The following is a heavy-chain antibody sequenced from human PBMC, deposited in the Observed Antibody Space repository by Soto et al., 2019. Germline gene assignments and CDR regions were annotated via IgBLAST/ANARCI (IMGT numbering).Heavy chain of an antibody. V-gene: IGHV1-18*01. J-gene: IGHJ6*02. D-gene: IGHD3-10*01. CDR3: AREGESITMVRGVYYYYGMDV. CDR1: GYTFTSYG. Sequence: GASVKVSCKASGYTFTSYGISWVRRAPGQGLEWMGWISAYNGNTNYAQKLQGRVTMTTDTSTSTAYMELRSLRSDDTAVYYCAREGESITMVRGVYYYYGMDVWGQGTTVTVSS. CDR2: ISAYNGNT.